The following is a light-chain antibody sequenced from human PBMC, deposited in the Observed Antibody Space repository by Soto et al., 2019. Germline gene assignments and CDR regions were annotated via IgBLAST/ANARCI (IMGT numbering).Light chain of an antibody. CDR3: GTWDSSLSSDV. Sequence: QSVLTQPPSVSAAPGQKVTISCSGSSSNIGNTYVSWYQQLPGTAPKLLIYDSNKRPSGIPDRFSGSKSGTSATLGITGLQTGDEADYYCGTWDSSLSSDVFGTGTKLTVL. CDR1: SSNIGNTY. CDR2: DSN. V-gene: IGLV1-51*01. J-gene: IGLJ1*01.